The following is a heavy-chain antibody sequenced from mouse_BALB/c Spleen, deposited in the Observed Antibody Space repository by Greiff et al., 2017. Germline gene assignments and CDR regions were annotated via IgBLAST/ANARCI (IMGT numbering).Heavy chain of an antibody. V-gene: IGHV3-6*02. CDR1: GYSITSGYY. CDR2: ISYDGSN. Sequence: DVKLQESGPGLVKPSQSLSLTCSVTGYSITSGYYWNWIRQFPGNKLEWMGYISYDGSNNYNPSLKNRISITRDTSKNQFFLKLNSVTTEDTATYYCARGYDGFAYWGQGTLVTVSA. J-gene: IGHJ3*01. CDR3: ARGYDGFAY. D-gene: IGHD2-14*01.